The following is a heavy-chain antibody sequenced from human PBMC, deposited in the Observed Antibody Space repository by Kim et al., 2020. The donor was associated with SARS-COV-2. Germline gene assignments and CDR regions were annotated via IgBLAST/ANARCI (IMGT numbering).Heavy chain of an antibody. V-gene: IGHV3-33*08. CDR2: IWYDGSNK. CDR3: AREALTRPPTVSSEAFDI. CDR1: GFTFSSYG. Sequence: GGSLRLSCAASGFTFSSYGMHWVRQAPGKGLEWVAVIWYDGSNKYYADSVKGRFTISRDNSKNTLYLQMNSLRAEDTAVYYCAREALTRPPTVSSEAFDIWGQGTMVTVSS. D-gene: IGHD4-17*01. J-gene: IGHJ3*02.